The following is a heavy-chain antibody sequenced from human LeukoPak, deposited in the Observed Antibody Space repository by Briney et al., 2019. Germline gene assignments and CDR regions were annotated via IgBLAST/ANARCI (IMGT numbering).Heavy chain of an antibody. CDR2: ISGSGGST. V-gene: IGHV3-23*01. Sequence: PGGSLRLSCAASGFTFSSYGMSWVRQAPGKGLEWVSAISGSGGSTHYADSVKGRFTISRDNSKNTLYLQMNSLRAEDTAVYYCASTQLWLPHFDYWGQGTLVTVSS. J-gene: IGHJ4*02. D-gene: IGHD5-18*01. CDR3: ASTQLWLPHFDY. CDR1: GFTFSSYG.